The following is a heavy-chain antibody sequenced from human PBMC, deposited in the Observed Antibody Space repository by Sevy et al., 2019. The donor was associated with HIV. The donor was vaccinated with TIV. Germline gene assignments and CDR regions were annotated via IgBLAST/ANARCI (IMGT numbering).Heavy chain of an antibody. D-gene: IGHD5-18*01. V-gene: IGHV3-15*01. CDR3: TTDIVVQSGYSYDFSRINPDFSHNSGADV. J-gene: IGHJ6*02. CDR1: GFTFRNAW. CDR2: IRNNPDGGNT. Sequence: GGSLRLSCAASGFTFRNAWMNWVRLVPGKGLEWVGRIRNNPDGGNTDYAAPVKGRFTISRDDSRNTLYLQMNSLRIEDTAVYFCTTDIVVQSGYSYDFSRINPDFSHNSGADVWGQGTTVTVSS.